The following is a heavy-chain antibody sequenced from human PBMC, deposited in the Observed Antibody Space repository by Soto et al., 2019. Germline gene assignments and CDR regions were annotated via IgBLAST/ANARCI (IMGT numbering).Heavy chain of an antibody. CDR3: ARERSNYDILTGYYN. CDR2: IIPILGIA. J-gene: IGHJ4*02. V-gene: IGHV1-69*04. D-gene: IGHD3-9*01. CDR1: GGTFSSYT. Sequence: GASVKVSCKASGGTFSSYTISWVRQAPGQGLEWMGRIIPILGIANYAQKFQGRVTITADKSTSTAYMELSSLRSEDTAVYYCARERSNYDILTGYYNWGQGTMVTVSS.